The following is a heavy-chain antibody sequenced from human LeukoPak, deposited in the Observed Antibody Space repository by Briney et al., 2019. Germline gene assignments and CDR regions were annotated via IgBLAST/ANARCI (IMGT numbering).Heavy chain of an antibody. D-gene: IGHD1-26*01. CDR2: IYYSGST. CDR3: ARHEYSGSYYGLSWFDP. Sequence: TPSETLSLTCTVSGGSISSSGYYWGWIRQPPGKGLEWIASIYYSGSTYYNPSLKSRVTISVDTSKNQISLKLSSLTAADTAVYYCARHEYSGSYYGLSWFDPWGQGTLVTVSS. J-gene: IGHJ5*02. V-gene: IGHV4-39*01. CDR1: GGSISSSGYY.